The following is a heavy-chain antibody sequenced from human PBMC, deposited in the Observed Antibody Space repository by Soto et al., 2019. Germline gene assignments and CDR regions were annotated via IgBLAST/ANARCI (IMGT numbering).Heavy chain of an antibody. CDR3: ARPPQQLVPPYAFDI. V-gene: IGHV4-39*01. CDR1: GGSISSSSYY. D-gene: IGHD6-13*01. J-gene: IGHJ3*02. CDR2: IYYSGST. Sequence: SETLSLTCTVSGGSISSSSYYWGWIRQPPGKGLEWIGSIYYSGSTYYNPSLKSRVTISVDTSKNQFSLKLSSVTAADTAVYYCARPPQQLVPPYAFDIWGQGTMVTVSS.